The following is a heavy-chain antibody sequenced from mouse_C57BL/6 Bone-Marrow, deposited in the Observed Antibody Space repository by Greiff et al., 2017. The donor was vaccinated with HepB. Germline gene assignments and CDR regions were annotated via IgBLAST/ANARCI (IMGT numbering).Heavy chain of an antibody. D-gene: IGHD1-1*01. V-gene: IGHV1-4*01. Sequence: VQLQESGAELARPGASVKMSCKASGYTFTSYTMHWVKQRPGQGLEWIGYINPSSGYTKYNQKFKDKATLTADKSSSTAYMQLSSLTSEDSAVYYCAREYYGSFYYAMDYWGQGTSVTVSS. J-gene: IGHJ4*01. CDR2: INPSSGYT. CDR1: GYTFTSYT. CDR3: AREYYGSFYYAMDY.